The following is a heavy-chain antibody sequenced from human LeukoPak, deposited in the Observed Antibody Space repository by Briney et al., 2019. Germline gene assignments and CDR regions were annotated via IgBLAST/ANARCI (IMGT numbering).Heavy chain of an antibody. Sequence: SETLSLTCTVSGGSISSGSYYRSWIRQPAGKGLEWIGRIYTSGSTNYNPSLKSRVTISVDTSKNQFSLKLSSVTAADTAVYYCARGNWNSLNYYMDVWGKGTTVTVSS. V-gene: IGHV4-61*02. CDR3: ARGNWNSLNYYMDV. CDR2: IYTSGST. J-gene: IGHJ6*03. CDR1: GGSISSGSYY. D-gene: IGHD1-7*01.